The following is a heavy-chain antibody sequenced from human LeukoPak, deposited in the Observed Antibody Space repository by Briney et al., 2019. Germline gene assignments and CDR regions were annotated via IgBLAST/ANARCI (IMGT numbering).Heavy chain of an antibody. CDR2: INHSGST. V-gene: IGHV4-34*01. D-gene: IGHD3/OR15-3a*01. CDR1: GGSFSGHY. CDR3: ARYAFSNSYSPFDF. J-gene: IGHJ4*02. Sequence: SEALSLTCAVYGGSFSGHYWSWIRQPPGKGLEWIGEINHSGSTDHNPSLNSRVSISVDTSKNQFSLSLSSVTAADTPVYYCARYAFSNSYSPFDFWSQGTLVTVSS.